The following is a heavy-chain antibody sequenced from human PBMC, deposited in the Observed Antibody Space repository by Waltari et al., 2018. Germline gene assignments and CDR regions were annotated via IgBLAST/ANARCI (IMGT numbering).Heavy chain of an antibody. D-gene: IGHD6-19*01. Sequence: QVQLVQSGVEMRRPGASVKVSCKASGYGITTYGVSWVRQAPGQGLEWMGWISSYNLNTNYAQKLQRRGTMTTDTSTNTAYMELGSLTADDTAVYYCARDKGEVAGMDYWGQGTLVTVSS. CDR2: ISSYNLNT. J-gene: IGHJ4*02. CDR3: ARDKGEVAGMDY. V-gene: IGHV1-18*04. CDR1: GYGITTYG.